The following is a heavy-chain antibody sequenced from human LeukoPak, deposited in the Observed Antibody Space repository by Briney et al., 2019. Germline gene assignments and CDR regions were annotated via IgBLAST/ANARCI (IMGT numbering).Heavy chain of an antibody. CDR1: GFTFSSYA. D-gene: IGHD6-19*01. CDR2: ISYDGSNK. J-gene: IGHJ4*02. V-gene: IGHV3-30-3*01. Sequence: GGSLRLSCAASGFTFSSYAMHWVRQAPGKGLEWVAVISYDGSNKYYADSVKGRFTISRDNSKNTLYLQMNSLRAEDTAVYYCARAQWLVTDYFDYWGQGTLVTVSS. CDR3: ARAQWLVTDYFDY.